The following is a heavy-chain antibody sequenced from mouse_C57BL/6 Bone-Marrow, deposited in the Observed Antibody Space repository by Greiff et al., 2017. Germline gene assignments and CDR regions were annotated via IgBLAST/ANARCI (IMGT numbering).Heavy chain of an antibody. J-gene: IGHJ2*01. V-gene: IGHV1-69*01. CDR3: ARCFITTVVEFDY. Sequence: QVQLQQPGAELVMPGASVKLSCKASGYTFTSYWMHWVKQRPGQGLEWIGEIDPSDSYTNYNQKFKGKSTLTVDKSSSTAYMQLSSLTSEDSAVYYCARCFITTVVEFDYWGQGTTLTVSS. CDR1: GYTFTSYW. D-gene: IGHD1-1*01. CDR2: IDPSDSYT.